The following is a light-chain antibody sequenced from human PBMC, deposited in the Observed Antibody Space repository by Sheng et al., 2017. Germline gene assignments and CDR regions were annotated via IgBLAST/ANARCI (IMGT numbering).Light chain of an antibody. CDR1: SSDVGAYNY. J-gene: IGLJ3*02. CDR2: DVT. Sequence: QSALTQPASVSGSPGQSITISCTGTSSDVGAYNYVSWYQHHPGRAPRLMIYDVTHRPSGVSNRFSGSKSGNTAALTISGLQAEDEADYYCYSYTTLSTWVFGGGTKLTVL. V-gene: IGLV2-14*03. CDR3: YSYTTLSTWV.